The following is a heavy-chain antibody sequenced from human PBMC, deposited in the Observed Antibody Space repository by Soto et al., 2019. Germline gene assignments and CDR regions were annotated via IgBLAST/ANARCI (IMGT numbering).Heavy chain of an antibody. Sequence: QVQLVESGGGLVKPGGSLRLSCAASGFTFSDYYMSWIRQAPGKGLAWVSYISSSSSYTNYADSVKGRFTISRDNAKNSLYLQMNSLRAEDTAVYYCARDRGGYNTNFDYWGQGTLVTVSS. CDR3: ARDRGGYNTNFDY. V-gene: IGHV3-11*06. CDR2: ISSSSSYT. D-gene: IGHD5-12*01. CDR1: GFTFSDYY. J-gene: IGHJ4*02.